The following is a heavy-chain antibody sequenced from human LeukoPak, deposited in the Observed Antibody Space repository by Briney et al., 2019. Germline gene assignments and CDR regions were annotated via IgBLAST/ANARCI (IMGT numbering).Heavy chain of an antibody. Sequence: GGSLRLSCEASGFTFSSYEMNWVRQAPGKGLEWVSYISSSGSTIYYADSVRGRFTISRDNAKNSLYLQMNSLRAEDTAVYYCAELGITMIGGVWGKGTTVTISS. D-gene: IGHD3-10*02. CDR1: GFTFSSYE. V-gene: IGHV3-48*03. CDR3: AELGITMIGGV. CDR2: ISSSGSTI. J-gene: IGHJ6*04.